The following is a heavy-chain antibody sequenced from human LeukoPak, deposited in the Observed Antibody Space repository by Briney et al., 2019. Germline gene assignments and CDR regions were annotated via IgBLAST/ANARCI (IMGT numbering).Heavy chain of an antibody. CDR2: ISAYNGNT. Sequence: ASVKVSCKASGYTFTSYGISWVRQAPGQGLEWMGWISAYNGNTNYAQKLQGRVTMTTDTSTSTAYMELRSLRSDDTAVYYRARGYYGSGSYSKGDYWGQGTLVTVSS. D-gene: IGHD3-10*01. V-gene: IGHV1-18*01. J-gene: IGHJ4*02. CDR3: ARGYYGSGSYSKGDY. CDR1: GYTFTSYG.